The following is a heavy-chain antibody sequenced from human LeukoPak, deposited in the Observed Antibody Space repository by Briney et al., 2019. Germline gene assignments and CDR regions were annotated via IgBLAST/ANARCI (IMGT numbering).Heavy chain of an antibody. J-gene: IGHJ4*02. CDR3: AILSDGAYCGGDCFYLDY. D-gene: IGHD2-21*02. Sequence: ASVKVSCKASGGTFSSHAMSWVRQAPGQGLEWMGGIIPILDITNYAQKFQDRVTITADKSTGTAYMELSSLRSEDTAVYYCAILSDGAYCGGDCFYLDYWGQGTLVTVSS. V-gene: IGHV1-69*10. CDR2: IIPILDIT. CDR1: GGTFSSHA.